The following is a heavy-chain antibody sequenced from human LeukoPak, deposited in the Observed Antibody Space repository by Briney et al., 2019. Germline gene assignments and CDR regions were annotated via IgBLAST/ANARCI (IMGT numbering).Heavy chain of an antibody. D-gene: IGHD7-27*01. J-gene: IGHJ4*02. CDR1: GFTFSSYE. CDR3: ARGWGNIRTTGSSFDN. Sequence: GGSLRLSCAASGFTFSSYEMNWVRQAPGKGLEWVSYISSSGTAIYYADCVKGRFTISRDNAKNSLYLQMNSLTVEDTAVYYCARGWGNIRTTGSSFDNWGQGTLVTVSS. CDR2: ISSSGTAI. V-gene: IGHV3-48*03.